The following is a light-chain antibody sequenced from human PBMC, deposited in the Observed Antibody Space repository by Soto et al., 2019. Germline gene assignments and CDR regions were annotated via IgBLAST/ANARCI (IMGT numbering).Light chain of an antibody. CDR3: SSYAGNSNYV. V-gene: IGLV2-8*01. CDR1: SSDVGAYKF. Sequence: QSALTQPPSASGSPGQSVTIACTVTSSDVGAYKFVSWYQQNPGKAPKLIIYDVTKRPTGVPDRFSGSKSGNTASLTVSGLQAEDEADYYCSSYAGNSNYVFGSGTKVTVL. CDR2: DVT. J-gene: IGLJ1*01.